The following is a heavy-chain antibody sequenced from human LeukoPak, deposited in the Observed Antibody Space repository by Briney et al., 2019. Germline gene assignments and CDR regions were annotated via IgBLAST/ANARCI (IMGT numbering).Heavy chain of an antibody. CDR1: GYTFTGYY. J-gene: IGHJ3*01. CDR3: AREALEGQQLPYGEMET. CDR2: INPNSGGT. D-gene: IGHD6-13*01. Sequence: ASVKVSCKASGYTFTGYYMHWVRQAPGQGLEWMGWINPNSGGTNYAQKFQGRVTMTRDTSISTACMELSRLRSDDTAVYYCAREALEGQQLPYGEMETWGQGTMVTVSS. V-gene: IGHV1-2*02.